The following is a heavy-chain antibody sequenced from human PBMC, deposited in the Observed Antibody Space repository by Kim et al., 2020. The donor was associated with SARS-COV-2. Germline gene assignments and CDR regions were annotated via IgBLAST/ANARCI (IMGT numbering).Heavy chain of an antibody. D-gene: IGHD6-19*01. CDR3: ARASSGWYLVTDWFDP. J-gene: IGHJ5*02. Sequence: KGQFTISRDNAKNTLYLQMNSLRAEDTAVYYCARASSGWYLVTDWFDPWGQGTLVTVSS. V-gene: IGHV3-74*01.